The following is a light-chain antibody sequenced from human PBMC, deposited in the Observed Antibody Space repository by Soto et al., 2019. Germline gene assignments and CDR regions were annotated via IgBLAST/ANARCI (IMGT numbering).Light chain of an antibody. V-gene: IGLV1-47*01. CDR3: ASWDDSLSGEV. J-gene: IGLJ3*02. Sequence: QSVLTQPPSASVTPVQRVTISCSGSTSNIGSNYVYWYQQVPGTAPKLLIYRHDQRPSGVPDRFSGSRSGTSASLAISGLRSEDVADYYCASWDDSLSGEVFGGGTKLTVL. CDR2: RHD. CDR1: TSNIGSNY.